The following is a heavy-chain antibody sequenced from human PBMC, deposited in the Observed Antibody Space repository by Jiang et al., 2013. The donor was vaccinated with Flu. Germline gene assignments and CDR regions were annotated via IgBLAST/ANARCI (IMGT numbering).Heavy chain of an antibody. V-gene: IGHV4-39*01. J-gene: IGHJ4*02. CDR2: TYYHGST. CDR1: GGSISGSNYY. Sequence: GSGLVKPSETLSLTCSVSGGSISGSNYYWAWIRQPPGKGLQWIGSTYYHGSTYYNPSLKSRVTISVDTSKNHFSLNLNSVTTADTAVYYCARLGFGDGDYWGQGTLVTVSS. D-gene: IGHD3-10*01. CDR3: ARLGFGDGDY.